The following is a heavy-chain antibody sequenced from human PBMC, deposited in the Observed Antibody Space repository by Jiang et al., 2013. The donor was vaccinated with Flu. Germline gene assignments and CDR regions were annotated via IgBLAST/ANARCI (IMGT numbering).Heavy chain of an antibody. D-gene: IGHD3-9*01. CDR1: GFTFSSYG. CDR3: AKGRRYFEWLLEYYFDY. V-gene: IGHV3-30*18. Sequence: RSLRLSCAASGFTFSSYGMHWVRQAPGKGLEWVAIISYDESNKYYADSVRGRFTISRDNSKNTLYLQMNSLRAEDTAVYYCAKGRRYFEWLLEYYFDYWGQGTLVTVSS. CDR2: ISYDESNK. J-gene: IGHJ4*02.